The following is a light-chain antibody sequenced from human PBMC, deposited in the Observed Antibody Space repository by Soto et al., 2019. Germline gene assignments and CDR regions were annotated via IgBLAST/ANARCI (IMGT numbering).Light chain of an antibody. Sequence: DIQMTQSPSTLSASLGDSVTISCRASQNINTWLAWYHQKPGIAPKLLISGAYTFESGVPSRFRGSGSGPEFTLTISSLRPEDFETYYCQQYNCYSWTFGQGTKVDIK. CDR1: QNINTW. CDR2: GAY. V-gene: IGKV1-5*01. CDR3: QQYNCYSWT. J-gene: IGKJ1*01.